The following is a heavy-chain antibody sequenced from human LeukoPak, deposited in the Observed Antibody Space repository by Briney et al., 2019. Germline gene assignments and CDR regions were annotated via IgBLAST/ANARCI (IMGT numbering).Heavy chain of an antibody. J-gene: IGHJ4*02. Sequence: SETLSLTCAVYGGSFSGYYWSWIRQPPGRGLEWIGEINHSGSTNYNPSLKSRVTISVDTSKNQFSLKLSSVTAADTAVYYCARARGSFDYWGQGTLVTVSS. CDR1: GGSFSGYY. D-gene: IGHD2-15*01. CDR2: INHSGST. CDR3: ARARGSFDY. V-gene: IGHV4-34*01.